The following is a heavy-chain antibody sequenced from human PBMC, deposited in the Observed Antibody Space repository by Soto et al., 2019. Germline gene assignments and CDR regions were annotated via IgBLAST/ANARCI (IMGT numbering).Heavy chain of an antibody. V-gene: IGHV5-51*01. CDR2: IYPGDSDT. D-gene: IGHD3-22*01. CDR1: GYSFTSYW. J-gene: IGHJ3*02. Sequence: GESLQISCKGSGYSFTSYWIGWVRQMTGKGLEWMGIIYPGDSDTRYSPPFQGQVTISADKSLSTAYLQWSSLKASDTAMYYCARQGDYYESSGYLTDLDVFDIWGQGTMVTVSS. CDR3: ARQGDYYESSGYLTDLDVFDI.